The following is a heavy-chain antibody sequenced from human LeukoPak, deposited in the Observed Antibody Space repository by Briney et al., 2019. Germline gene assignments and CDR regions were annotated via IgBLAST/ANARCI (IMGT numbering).Heavy chain of an antibody. CDR3: VGELSDPFDY. V-gene: IGHV3-74*01. D-gene: IGHD3-16*02. J-gene: IGHJ4*02. CDR2: IDSDGRGT. CDR1: GFTFSSYW. Sequence: PGGSLRLSCAGSGFTFSSYWMHWVRQVPGKGLVWVSRIDSDGRGTGYADSVKGRFTISRDNSKNTLYLQMNSLRAEDTAVYYCVGELSDPFDYWGQGTLVTVSS.